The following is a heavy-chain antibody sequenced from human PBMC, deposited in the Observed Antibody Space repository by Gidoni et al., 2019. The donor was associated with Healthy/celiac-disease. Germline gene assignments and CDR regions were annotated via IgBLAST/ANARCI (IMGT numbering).Heavy chain of an antibody. Sequence: EVQLLESWGGLVQPGGSLGLSCAASGFPFSSYAISWVRPAPGKGLEWVSAISGSGGSTYYADSVKGRFTISRDNSKNTLYLQMNSLRAEDTAVYYCAKDQRDYGDSYYYYYGMDVWGQGTTVTVSS. V-gene: IGHV3-23*01. CDR3: AKDQRDYGDSYYYYYGMDV. CDR2: ISGSGGST. J-gene: IGHJ6*02. D-gene: IGHD4-17*01. CDR1: GFPFSSYA.